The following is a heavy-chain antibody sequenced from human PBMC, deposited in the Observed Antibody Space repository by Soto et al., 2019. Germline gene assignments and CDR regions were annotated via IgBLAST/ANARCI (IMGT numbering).Heavy chain of an antibody. V-gene: IGHV3-30*18. CDR2: ISYDGSYK. Sequence: GSLRLSCAASGFTFSTYGMHWVRQAPGKGLEWVGLISYDGSYKYYAESMKGRFTISRDNSKNTLYLQLNSLRAADTAVYYCAKDPTYDSSGYYFYYGLAVWGQGTTVTVSS. J-gene: IGHJ6*02. CDR1: GFTFSTYG. CDR3: AKDPTYDSSGYYFYYGLAV. D-gene: IGHD3-22*01.